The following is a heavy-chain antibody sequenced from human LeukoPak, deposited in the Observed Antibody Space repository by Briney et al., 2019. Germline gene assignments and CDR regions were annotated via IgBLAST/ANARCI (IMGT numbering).Heavy chain of an antibody. V-gene: IGHV4-34*01. CDR2: INHSGST. CDR1: GGSFSRYY. CDR3: ARWPSLPSYYYYYYMDV. Sequence: SETLSLTCAVYGGSFSRYYWSWIRQPPGKGLEWIGEINHSGSTNYNPSLKSRVTISVDTSKNQFSLKLSSVTAADTAVYYCARWPSLPSYYYYYYMDVWGKGTTVTVSS. J-gene: IGHJ6*03.